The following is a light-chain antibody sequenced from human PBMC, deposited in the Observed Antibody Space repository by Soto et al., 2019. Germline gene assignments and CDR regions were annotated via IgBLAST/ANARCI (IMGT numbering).Light chain of an antibody. CDR2: DTS. J-gene: IGKJ5*01. Sequence: EIVLTQSPATLSLSPGERATLSCRASQSVSRYLAWYQQKPGQAPRLLIHDTSNRATGFPARFSGSGSGTDFTLTISRLEPEDFAVYYCQQRSSWPITFGQGTRLEIK. CDR3: QQRSSWPIT. V-gene: IGKV3-11*01. CDR1: QSVSRY.